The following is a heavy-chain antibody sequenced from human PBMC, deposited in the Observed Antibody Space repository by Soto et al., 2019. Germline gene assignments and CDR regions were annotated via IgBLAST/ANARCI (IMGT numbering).Heavy chain of an antibody. J-gene: IGHJ4*02. Sequence: GGSLRLSCAASGFTFSSYEMNWVRQAPGKGLEWVSYISSSVSTIYYADSVKGRFTISRDNAKNSLYLQMNSLRAEDTAVYYCARQPNGTAKYFVYWGPGTPVTVSS. CDR2: ISSSVSTI. V-gene: IGHV3-48*03. D-gene: IGHD1-1*01. CDR3: ARQPNGTAKYFVY. CDR1: GFTFSSYE.